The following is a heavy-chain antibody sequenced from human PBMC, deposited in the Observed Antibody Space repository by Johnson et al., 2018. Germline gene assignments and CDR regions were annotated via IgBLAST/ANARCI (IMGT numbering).Heavy chain of an antibody. CDR1: GGSISSYY. J-gene: IGHJ6*02. Sequence: QVQLQESGPGLVKPSETLSLTCTVSGGSISSYYWSWIRQPPGKGLEWIGYIYYSGSTNYNPSLKSRVTISVDTSKNRFSLKLSSVTAADTAVYYCARDKAGATQGAYYYYGMDVWGQGTTVTVSS. CDR3: ARDKAGATQGAYYYYGMDV. D-gene: IGHD1-26*01. CDR2: IYYSGST. V-gene: IGHV4-59*01.